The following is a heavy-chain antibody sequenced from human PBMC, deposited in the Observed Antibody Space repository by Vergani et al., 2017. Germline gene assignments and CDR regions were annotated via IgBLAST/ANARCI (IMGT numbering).Heavy chain of an antibody. CDR3: ARDRMVAPDRYSSSPGSGQGP. D-gene: IGHD6-6*01. V-gene: IGHV1-18*01. Sequence: QVQLVQSGAEVKKPGASVKVSCKASGYTFTSYGISWVRQAPGQGLEWMGWISAYNGNTNYAQKLQGRVTMTTDTSTSTAYMELRSLXSDDTAVYYCARDRMVAPDRYSSSPGSGQGPWGQGTLVTVSS. CDR1: GYTFTSYG. J-gene: IGHJ5*02. CDR2: ISAYNGNT.